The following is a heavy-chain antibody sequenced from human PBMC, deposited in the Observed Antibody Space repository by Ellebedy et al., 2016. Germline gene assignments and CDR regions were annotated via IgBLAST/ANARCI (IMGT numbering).Heavy chain of an antibody. J-gene: IGHJ4*02. CDR3: ARGGRTGGVDY. V-gene: IGHV1-46*01. CDR1: GYTFTSYY. D-gene: IGHD1-14*01. Sequence: ASVKVSXXASGYTFTSYYMHWVRQAPGQGLEWMGIINPSGGSTSYAQKFQGRVTMTRDTSTSTVYMELSSLRSEDTAVYYCARGGRTGGVDYWGQGTLVTVSS. CDR2: INPSGGST.